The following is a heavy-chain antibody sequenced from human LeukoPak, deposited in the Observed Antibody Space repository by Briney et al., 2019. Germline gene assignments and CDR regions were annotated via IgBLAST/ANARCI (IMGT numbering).Heavy chain of an antibody. CDR1: GGTFSSYA. CDR3: ASEFWSGSRGAFDI. J-gene: IGHJ3*02. Sequence: GASVKVSCKASGGTFSSYAISWVRQAPGQGLEWMGGIIPIFGTANYAQKFQGRVTITTDESTSTAYMELSSLRSEDTAVYYCASEFWSGSRGAFDIWGQGTMVTVSS. CDR2: IIPIFGTA. D-gene: IGHD3-3*01. V-gene: IGHV1-69*05.